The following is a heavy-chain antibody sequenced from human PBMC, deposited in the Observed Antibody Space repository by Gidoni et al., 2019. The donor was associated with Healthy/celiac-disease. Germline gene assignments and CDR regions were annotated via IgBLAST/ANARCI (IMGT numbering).Heavy chain of an antibody. CDR3: ARCIAVAGTGMYNWFDP. V-gene: IGHV4-59*01. D-gene: IGHD6-19*01. CDR1: GGSLGLYY. Sequence: QVQLQESGPGLVKPSETLSLTCTVSGGSLGLYYWSWIRQPPGKGLGWIGYIYYSGSTNYNPSLKSRVTISVDTSKNQFSLKLSSVTAADTAVYYCARCIAVAGTGMYNWFDPWGQGTLVTVSS. J-gene: IGHJ5*02. CDR2: IYYSGST.